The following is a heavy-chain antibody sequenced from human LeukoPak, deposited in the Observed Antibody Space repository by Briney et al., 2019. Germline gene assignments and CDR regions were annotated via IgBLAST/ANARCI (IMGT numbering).Heavy chain of an antibody. CDR1: GFSFSNYS. CDR2: ISSSGNTL. D-gene: IGHD2-15*01. J-gene: IGHJ5*02. V-gene: IGHV3-48*02. Sequence: PGGSQRLSCAASGFSFSNYSMNWVRQAPGKGLEWISYISSSGNTLHYADSVKGRFTISRDNAKNSLSLQMNSLRDEDTALYYCARDRYCSGGNCYSGFDPWGQGTLVTVSS. CDR3: ARDRYCSGGNCYSGFDP.